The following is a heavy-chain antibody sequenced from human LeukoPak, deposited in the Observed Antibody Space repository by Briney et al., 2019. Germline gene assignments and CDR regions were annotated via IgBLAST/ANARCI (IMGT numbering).Heavy chain of an antibody. CDR1: GYTFTGYY. J-gene: IGHJ6*03. CDR2: INPNSGGT. CDR3: ARERQQLALYYYMDV. Sequence: ASLKVSCKASGYTFTGYYMHWVRQAPGQGLEWLGWINPNSGGTNYAQKFQGRATMTRDTSISTAYMDLSRLRSDDTAVYYCARERQQLALYYYMDVWGKGTTVTVSS. D-gene: IGHD6-13*01. V-gene: IGHV1-2*02.